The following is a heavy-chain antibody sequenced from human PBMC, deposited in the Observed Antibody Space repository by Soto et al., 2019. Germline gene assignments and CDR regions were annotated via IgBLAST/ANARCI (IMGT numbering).Heavy chain of an antibody. CDR3: ARDQSRIDGMDV. D-gene: IGHD3-3*02. V-gene: IGHV3-33*01. Sequence: QVQLVESGGGVVQPGRSLRLSCAASGFTFSSYGMHWVRQAPGKGLEWVAVIWYDGSNKYYADSVKGRFTISRDNSKNTLYLQMNSLRAEDTAVYYCARDQSRIDGMDVWGQGTTVTVSS. CDR1: GFTFSSYG. J-gene: IGHJ6*02. CDR2: IWYDGSNK.